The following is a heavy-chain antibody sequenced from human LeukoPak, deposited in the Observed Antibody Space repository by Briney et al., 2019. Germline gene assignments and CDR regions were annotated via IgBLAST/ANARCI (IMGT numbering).Heavy chain of an antibody. CDR3: ARGTVTTRYMDV. Sequence: SETLSLTCTVSGGSISSSSYYWGWIRQPLGKGLEWIGSIYYSGSTYYNPSLKSRVTISVDTSKNQFSLKLSSVTAADTAVYYCARGTVTTRYMDVWGKGTTVTVSS. CDR1: GGSISSSSYY. CDR2: IYYSGST. D-gene: IGHD4-17*01. J-gene: IGHJ6*03. V-gene: IGHV4-39*07.